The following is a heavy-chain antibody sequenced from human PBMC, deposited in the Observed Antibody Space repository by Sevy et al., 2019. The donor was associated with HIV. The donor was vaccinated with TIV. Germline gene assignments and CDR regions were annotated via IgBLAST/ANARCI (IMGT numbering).Heavy chain of an antibody. Sequence: GGSLRLSCAASAFTFSHYAMHWVRQAPGKGLEWVSFIHFDGSDKYYADSVKGRFTISRDNSKNLLYLQMNSLRAEDTAEYYCAKNTAAAGTGGFHYWGQGTRVTVSS. CDR1: AFTFSHYA. CDR2: IHFDGSDK. CDR3: AKNTAAAGTGGFHY. J-gene: IGHJ4*02. V-gene: IGHV3-30*02. D-gene: IGHD6-13*01.